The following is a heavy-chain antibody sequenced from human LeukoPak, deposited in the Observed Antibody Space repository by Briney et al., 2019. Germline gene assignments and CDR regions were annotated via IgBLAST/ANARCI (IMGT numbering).Heavy chain of an antibody. V-gene: IGHV3-43*02. CDR3: AKDTRGKNLFGEFDD. D-gene: IGHD3-16*01. J-gene: IGHJ4*02. Sequence: GGSLRLSCAATGFTFEYYAMHWVRQVAGKRLEWVSLISGDGSGTYYADSVRGRFTISRDNSKNSLYLQMNSLSTEDTAFYYCAKDTRGKNLFGEFDDWGQGALVTVSS. CDR1: GFTFEYYA. CDR2: ISGDGSGT.